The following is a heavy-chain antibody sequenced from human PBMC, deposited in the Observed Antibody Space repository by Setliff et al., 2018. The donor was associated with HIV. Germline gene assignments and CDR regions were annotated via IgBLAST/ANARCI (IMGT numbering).Heavy chain of an antibody. CDR2: IYYSGTA. D-gene: IGHD3-3*01. J-gene: IGHJ6*03. V-gene: IGHV4-31*03. CDR3: ARDLDGLYYMDV. CDR1: GASVSSSSYY. Sequence: PSETLSLTCSVSGASVSSSSYYWGWVRQYPGRGLEWIGYIYYSGTAYYKPSLRSRVTISVDTSKNQLSLKLRSVTAADTAVYYCARDLDGLYYMDVWGKGTTVTVSS.